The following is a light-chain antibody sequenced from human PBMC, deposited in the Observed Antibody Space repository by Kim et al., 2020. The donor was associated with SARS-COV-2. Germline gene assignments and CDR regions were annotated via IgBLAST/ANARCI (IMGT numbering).Light chain of an antibody. V-gene: IGKV1-5*03. Sequence: DIQMTQSPSTLSASVGDRVTITCRASQRISSRLAWYQHKPGKAPKLLIYKTSTLDRGVPSRFSGSGSGTEFTLAITSLQPDDFASYYCQEYMSYYTFGQGTKLEI. CDR2: KTS. CDR3: QEYMSYYT. CDR1: QRISSR. J-gene: IGKJ2*01.